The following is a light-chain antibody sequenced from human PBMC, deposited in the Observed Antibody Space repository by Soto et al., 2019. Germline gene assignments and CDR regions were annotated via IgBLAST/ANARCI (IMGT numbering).Light chain of an antibody. CDR3: ATWDVGLNVWL. Sequence: QAVVTQPPSASGTPGQRVTISCSGSSSNIGSKPVNWYQQLPGAAPKLLIYTNNQRPSGVPVRFSGSKSGTSASLAISGLQSEDEADYYCATWDVGLNVWLFGGGTKLTVL. J-gene: IGLJ3*02. V-gene: IGLV1-44*01. CDR1: SSNIGSKP. CDR2: TNN.